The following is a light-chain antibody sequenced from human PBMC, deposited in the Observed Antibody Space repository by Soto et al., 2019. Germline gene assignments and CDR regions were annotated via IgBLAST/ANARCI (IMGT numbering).Light chain of an antibody. CDR2: GAS. J-gene: IGKJ1*01. V-gene: IGKV3-20*01. CDR3: QRYDSFRT. Sequence: EIVLTQSPGTLSLSPGERATLSFRASQSVSNNYLAWYQQKPGQAPRLLIYGASNRATGIPDRFSGSGSGTDFTLTITRLEPEDFAMYYCQRYDSFRTFGQGTKVDIK. CDR1: QSVSNNY.